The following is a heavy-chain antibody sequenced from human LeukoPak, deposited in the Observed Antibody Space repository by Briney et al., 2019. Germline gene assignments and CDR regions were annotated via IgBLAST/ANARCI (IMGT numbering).Heavy chain of an antibody. CDR1: GFTFSSYS. CDR2: ISSSSSYI. V-gene: IGHV3-21*01. D-gene: IGHD4-17*01. CDR3: ARDYFGDYGPFDS. Sequence: GRSLRLSCAASGFTFSSYSMNWVRQAPGKGLEWVSSISSSSSYIYYADSMKGRFTISRDNAKNSLYLQMNSLRAEDTAVYYCARDYFGDYGPFDSWGQGTLVTVSS. J-gene: IGHJ4*02.